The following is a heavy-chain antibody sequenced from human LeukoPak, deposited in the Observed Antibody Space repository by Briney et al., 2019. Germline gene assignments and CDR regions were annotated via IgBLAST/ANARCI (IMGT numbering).Heavy chain of an antibody. CDR3: ARDNGSRDNWFDP. CDR2: IYYSGST. Sequence: SETLSLTCTVSGGSISSGGYYWSWIRQHPGKGLEWIGYIYYSGSTYYNPSLKSRVTISVDTSKNQFSLKLSSVTAADTAVYYCARDNGSRDNWFDPWGQGTLVNVSS. D-gene: IGHD6-13*01. V-gene: IGHV4-31*03. CDR1: GGSISSGGYY. J-gene: IGHJ5*02.